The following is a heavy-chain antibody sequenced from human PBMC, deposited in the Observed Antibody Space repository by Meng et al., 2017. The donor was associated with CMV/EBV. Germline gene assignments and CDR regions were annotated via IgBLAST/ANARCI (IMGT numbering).Heavy chain of an antibody. V-gene: IGHV2-5*02. D-gene: IGHD3-10*01. CDR1: WFSLSTGGVG. CDR3: AHRLHGSGSYYPYYFDY. Sequence: TCEEAGLTSVKPTTTLTLTCSVLWFSLSTGGVGVGWIRQPPGKALEWLALIYWDDDKRYSPSLKSRLTITKDTSKNQVVLTMTNMDPVDTATYYCAHRLHGSGSYYPYYFDYWGQGTLVTVSS. J-gene: IGHJ4*02. CDR2: IYWDDDK.